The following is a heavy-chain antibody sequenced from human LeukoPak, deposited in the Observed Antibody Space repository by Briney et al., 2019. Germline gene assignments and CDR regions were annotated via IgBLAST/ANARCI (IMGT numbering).Heavy chain of an antibody. D-gene: IGHD1-7*01. Sequence: SETLSLTCTVSGGSISSYYWSWIRQPARKGLEWIGRIYTSGSTNYNPSLKSRVTISVDKSKNQFSLKLSSVTAADTAVYYCARVPSRTGTKDWGQGTLVTVSS. CDR3: ARVPSRTGTKD. CDR2: IYTSGST. CDR1: GGSISSYY. V-gene: IGHV4-4*07. J-gene: IGHJ4*02.